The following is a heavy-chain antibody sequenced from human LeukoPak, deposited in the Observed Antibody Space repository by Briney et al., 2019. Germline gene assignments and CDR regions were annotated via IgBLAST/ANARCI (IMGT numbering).Heavy chain of an antibody. CDR1: RGSLSGYY. D-gene: IGHD2-2*01. J-gene: IGHJ4*02. Sequence: SETLSLTCSVSRGSLSGYYWNWIRQPPAKGLEWIGYVNAVGSTKYNPSLSSRITISVDKSKNQFSLKLNSVTAADSAVYFCARRVPAASGGGFDYWGQGTLVAVSS. V-gene: IGHV4-4*08. CDR2: VNAVGST. CDR3: ARRVPAASGGGFDY.